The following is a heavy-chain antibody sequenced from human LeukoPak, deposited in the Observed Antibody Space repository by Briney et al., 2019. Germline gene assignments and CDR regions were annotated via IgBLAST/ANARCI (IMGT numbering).Heavy chain of an antibody. J-gene: IGHJ4*02. V-gene: IGHV3-74*01. CDR1: GFTFSSYW. Sequence: GGSLRLSCAASGFTFSSYWMHWVRQAPGKGLVWVSRINSDGSSTSYADSVKGRFTISRDNAKNTLYLQMNSLRAEDTAVYYCTRHLSEFPFDYWGQGTLVTVSS. CDR2: INSDGSST. CDR3: TRHLSEFPFDY.